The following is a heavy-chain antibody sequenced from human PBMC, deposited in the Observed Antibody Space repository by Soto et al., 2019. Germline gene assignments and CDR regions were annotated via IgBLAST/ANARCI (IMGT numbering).Heavy chain of an antibody. D-gene: IGHD1-26*01. CDR3: GKDVGDYVPYYYGVDV. CDR1: GFTFKTHA. CDR2: IAYDGNEK. Sequence: QVQLAESGGGVVQPGTSLRLSCAASGFTFKTHAMHWVRQAPGKGLEWMAVIAYDGNEKFYADSVKGRFTISRDNSKNALYLQINPLRNEDTAVYYCGKDVGDYVPYYYGVDVWGQGTTVTVSS. V-gene: IGHV3-30*18. J-gene: IGHJ6*02.